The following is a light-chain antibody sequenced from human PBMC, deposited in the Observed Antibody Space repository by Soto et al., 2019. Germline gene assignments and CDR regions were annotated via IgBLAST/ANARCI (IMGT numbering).Light chain of an antibody. CDR3: TSKTSTSPYV. CDR1: SSDVGGYKY. Sequence: QSVLTQPASVSGSPGQSITISCTGTSSDVGGYKYVSWYQQHPGKAPKFLIYEVSNRPSGVSSRFSGSKSGNTASLTISGLQAEEEADYYCTSKTSTSPYVFGTGTKVTVL. J-gene: IGLJ1*01. V-gene: IGLV2-14*01. CDR2: EVS.